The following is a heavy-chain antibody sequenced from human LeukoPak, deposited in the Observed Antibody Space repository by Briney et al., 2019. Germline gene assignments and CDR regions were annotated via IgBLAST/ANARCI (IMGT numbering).Heavy chain of an antibody. J-gene: IGHJ4*02. V-gene: IGHV4-30-4*01. CDR3: ARTSGSYSTFDY. D-gene: IGHD1-26*01. CDR1: GGSISSGDYY. Sequence: PSQTLSLTCTVYGGSISSGDYYWSWIRQPPGKGLEWIGYIYYSGSTYYNPSLKSRVTISVDTSKNQFSLKLSSVTAADTAVYYCARTSGSYSTFDYWGQGTLVTVSS. CDR2: IYYSGST.